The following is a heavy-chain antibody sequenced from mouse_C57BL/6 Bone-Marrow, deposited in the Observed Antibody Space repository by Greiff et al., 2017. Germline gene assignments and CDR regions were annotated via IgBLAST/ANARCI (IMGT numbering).Heavy chain of an antibody. V-gene: IGHV1-81*01. Sequence: VQLQQSGAELARPGASVKLSCKASGYTFTSYGISWVKQRTGQGLEWIGEIYPRSGNTYYNEKFKGKATLTADKSSSTAYMELRSLTSEDSAVYFCARTEGADHTNSWYFDVWGTGTTVTVSS. CDR1: GYTFTSYG. CDR3: ARTEGADHTNSWYFDV. D-gene: IGHD3-3*01. CDR2: IYPRSGNT. J-gene: IGHJ1*03.